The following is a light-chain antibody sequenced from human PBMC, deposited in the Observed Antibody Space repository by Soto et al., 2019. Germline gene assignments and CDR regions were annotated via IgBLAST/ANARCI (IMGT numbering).Light chain of an antibody. J-gene: IGKJ1*01. CDR3: QQRSKWRT. CDR1: QNVDTNY. V-gene: IGKV3-11*01. CDR2: DAS. Sequence: EIVLTQSPGTLSLSPGERATLSCRASQNVDTNYLAWYQQKPGQAPRIIIYDASKRATGIPARFSGSGFGTDFTLTISSLEPEDFAVYYCQQRSKWRTFGQGTKVDIK.